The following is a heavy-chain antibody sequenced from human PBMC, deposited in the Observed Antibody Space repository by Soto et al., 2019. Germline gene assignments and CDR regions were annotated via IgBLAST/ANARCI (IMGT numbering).Heavy chain of an antibody. CDR3: ARGPVGVDSTFFFDS. V-gene: IGHV3-21*01. J-gene: IGHJ4*02. CDR1: GFTFSYYS. Sequence: GGSLRLSCAASGFTFSYYSMTWVRQSPGRGLEWVSSISSSTTYISYADSVRGRFTISRDNAKNSLYLQMSSPRADDTAVYYCARGPVGVDSTFFFDSWGQGTLVTVSS. CDR2: ISSSTTYI. D-gene: IGHD2-21*01.